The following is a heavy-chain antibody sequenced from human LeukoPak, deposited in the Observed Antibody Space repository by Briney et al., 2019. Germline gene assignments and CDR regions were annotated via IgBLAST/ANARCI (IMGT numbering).Heavy chain of an antibody. CDR1: GVSVSSGGYY. D-gene: IGHD5-12*01. J-gene: IGHJ3*02. CDR3: ARDRGYSGYDALGADAFDI. CDR2: ISYSGST. V-gene: IGHV4-61*08. Sequence: SETLSLTCTVSGVSVSSGGYYWSWIRQHPGKGLEWIGYISYSGSTYYTPSLKSRVTISVDTSKNQFSLKLSSVTAAGTAVYYCARDRGYSGYDALGADAFDIWGQGTMVTVSS.